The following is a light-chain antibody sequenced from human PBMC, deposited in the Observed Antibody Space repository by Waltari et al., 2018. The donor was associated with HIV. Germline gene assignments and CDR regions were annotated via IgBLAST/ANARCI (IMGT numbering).Light chain of an antibody. Sequence: QLVLTQSPSASASLGASVTFTCTLSSGHSNYVITLPQQHPEKGPRYLMKLNSDGSHSKGDGIPDRFSGSSSGAERYLTISSLQSEDEADYYCQTWDTGIRVFGGGTKLTVL. V-gene: IGLV4-69*01. CDR3: QTWDTGIRV. CDR2: LNSDGSH. CDR1: SGHSNYV. J-gene: IGLJ3*02.